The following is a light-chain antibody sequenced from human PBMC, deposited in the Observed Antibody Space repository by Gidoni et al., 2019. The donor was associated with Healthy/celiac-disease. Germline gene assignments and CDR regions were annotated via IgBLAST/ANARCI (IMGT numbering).Light chain of an antibody. V-gene: IGLV1-40*01. J-gene: IGLJ2*01. CDR3: QSYDSSLFVV. Sequence: QSVLTQPPSVSGAPGQRVTISCTGSSSNSWAGYDVHWYQQLPGTAPKLPIYGNSNRPSGVPDRFSCSKSGTSASLAITGLQAEDEADYYCQSYDSSLFVVFGGGTKLTVL. CDR2: GNS. CDR1: SSNSWAGYD.